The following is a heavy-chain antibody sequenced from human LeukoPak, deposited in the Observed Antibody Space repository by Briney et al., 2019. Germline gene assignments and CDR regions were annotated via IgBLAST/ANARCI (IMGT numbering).Heavy chain of an antibody. D-gene: IGHD6-13*01. CDR3: ARDSGWWRFDF. J-gene: IGHJ4*02. Sequence: GGSLRLSCAASGFTFSSYAMHWVRQAPGQGLEWVASIKGDGSEKHYVDSVKGRFTISRDNGKNSLYLQMNSLRAEDTAVYYCARDSGWWRFDFWGQGTLVTVSS. CDR1: GFTFSSYA. CDR2: IKGDGSEK. V-gene: IGHV3-7*03.